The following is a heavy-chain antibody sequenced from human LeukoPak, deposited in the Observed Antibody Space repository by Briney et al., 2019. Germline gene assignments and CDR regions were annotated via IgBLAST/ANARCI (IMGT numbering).Heavy chain of an antibody. J-gene: IGHJ4*02. Sequence: MTGGSLRLSCAASGFTFSTYSMNWVRQAPGKGLEWVSSISTSSSHIYYADSVKGRFTISRDNAKNSLYLQMHSLRAEDTAVYYCARDYDGDYWGRGTLVTVSS. CDR3: ARDYDGDY. D-gene: IGHD5-12*01. V-gene: IGHV3-21*01. CDR2: ISTSSSHI. CDR1: GFTFSTYS.